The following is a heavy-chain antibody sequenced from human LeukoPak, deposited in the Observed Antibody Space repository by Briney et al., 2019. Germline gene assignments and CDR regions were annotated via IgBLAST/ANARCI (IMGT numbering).Heavy chain of an antibody. CDR1: GYTFTGYY. CDR3: ARDRIEFADGDNFDY. CDR2: INPSGGST. Sequence: GASVKVSCKASGYTFTGYYMHWVRQAPGQGLEWMGIINPSGGSTSYAQKFQGRVTMTRDMSTSTVYMELSSLRSEDTAVYYCARDRIEFADGDNFDYWGQGTLVTVSS. D-gene: IGHD4-17*01. V-gene: IGHV1-46*01. J-gene: IGHJ4*02.